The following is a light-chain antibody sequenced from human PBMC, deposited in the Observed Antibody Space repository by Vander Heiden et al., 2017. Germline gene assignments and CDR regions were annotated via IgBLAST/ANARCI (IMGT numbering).Light chain of an antibody. Sequence: EFVLPQSPGPLSLSPGERATLTCRASQSISRNYLAWYQQKPGQAPRLLIYGASNRATGSPDRFSGSGSGTDFTLAISRLEPEDVAVYYCQQYGSSPFTFGPGTKVDIK. V-gene: IGKV3-20*01. CDR3: QQYGSSPFT. CDR2: GAS. J-gene: IGKJ3*01. CDR1: QSISRNY.